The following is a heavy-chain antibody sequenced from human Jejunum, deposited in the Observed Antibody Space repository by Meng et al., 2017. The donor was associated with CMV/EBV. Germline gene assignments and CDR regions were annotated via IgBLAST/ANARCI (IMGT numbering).Heavy chain of an antibody. J-gene: IGHJ4*02. CDR1: TNA. V-gene: IGHV3-30-3*01. CDR3: ARVGNYGSGSYTSTYYFNY. Sequence: TNAMHWVRKAQGKGLEWVAVISYDGSNKYYADSVKGRFTISRDNSKNTLYLQMNSLRAEDTAVYYCARVGNYGSGSYTSTYYFNYWGQGTLVTVSS. CDR2: ISYDGSNK. D-gene: IGHD3-10*01.